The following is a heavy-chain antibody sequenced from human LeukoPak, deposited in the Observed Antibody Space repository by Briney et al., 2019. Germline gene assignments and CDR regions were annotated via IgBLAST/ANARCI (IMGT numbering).Heavy chain of an antibody. CDR3: ARNRRSPTYYYYYMDV. J-gene: IGHJ6*03. CDR1: GYTFTNYG. D-gene: IGHD2/OR15-2a*01. V-gene: IGHV1-18*01. CDR2: ISAYNGNT. Sequence: GASVKVSCKASGYTFTNYGLTWVRQAPGQGLEWMGWISAYNGNTNYAQKVQGRVTMTTDTSTSTAYMELRSLRSDDTAVYYCARNRRSPTYYYYYMDVWGKGTTVTVSS.